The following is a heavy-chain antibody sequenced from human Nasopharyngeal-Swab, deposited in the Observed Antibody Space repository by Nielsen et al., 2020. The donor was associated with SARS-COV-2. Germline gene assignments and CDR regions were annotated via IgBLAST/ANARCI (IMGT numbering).Heavy chain of an antibody. CDR3: ARVKGYQLLSSAAPNWFDP. D-gene: IGHD2-2*01. J-gene: IGHJ5*02. CDR2: IYYSGST. Sequence: SETLSLTCTVSGGSVSSGSYYWGWIRQPPGKGLEWIGYIYYSGSTNYNPSLKSRVTISVDTSKNQFSLKLSSVTAADTAVYYCARVKGYQLLSSAAPNWFDPWGQGTLVTVSS. V-gene: IGHV4-61*01. CDR1: GGSVSSGSYY.